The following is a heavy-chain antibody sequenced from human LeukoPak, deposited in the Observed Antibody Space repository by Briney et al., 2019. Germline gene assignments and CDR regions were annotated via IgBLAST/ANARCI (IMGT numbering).Heavy chain of an antibody. V-gene: IGHV4-61*02. CDR1: GGSISSGSYY. CDR2: IYTSGST. CDR3: VVANY. Sequence: ASETLSLTCTVSGGSISSGSYYWSWIRQPTGKGLEWIGRIYTSGSTNYNPSLKSRVSMSIDKSKNQFSLSLSSVTVADTAFYYCVVANYWGQGTLVTVSS. J-gene: IGHJ4*02.